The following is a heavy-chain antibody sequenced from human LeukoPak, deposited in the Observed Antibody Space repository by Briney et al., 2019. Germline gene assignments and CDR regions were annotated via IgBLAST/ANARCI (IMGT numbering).Heavy chain of an antibody. CDR2: INHSGST. V-gene: IGHV4-38-2*02. CDR3: ARDLFPHFGENDY. CDR1: GYSISSGYY. D-gene: IGHD3-16*01. J-gene: IGHJ4*02. Sequence: SETLSLTCTVSGYSISSGYYWSWIRQPPGKGLEWIGEINHSGSTNYNPSLKSRVTISVDTSKNQFSLKLSSVTAADTAVYYCARDLFPHFGENDYWGQGTLVTVSS.